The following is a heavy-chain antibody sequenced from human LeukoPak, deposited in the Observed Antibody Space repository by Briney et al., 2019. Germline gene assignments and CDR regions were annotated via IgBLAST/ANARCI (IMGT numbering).Heavy chain of an antibody. CDR3: ARARIAAAGTEVFDY. V-gene: IGHV1-18*01. Sequence: ASVKVSCKASGYTFTSYGISWVRQAPGQGLEWMGWISAYNGNTNYAQKLQGRVTMTTDTSTSTAYMELRSLRSEDTAVYYCARARIAAAGTEVFDYWGQGTLVTVSS. CDR2: ISAYNGNT. CDR1: GYTFTSYG. D-gene: IGHD6-13*01. J-gene: IGHJ4*02.